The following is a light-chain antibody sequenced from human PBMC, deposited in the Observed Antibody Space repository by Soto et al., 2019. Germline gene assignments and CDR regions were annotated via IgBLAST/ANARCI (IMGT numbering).Light chain of an antibody. J-gene: IGKJ4*01. CDR2: LAS. Sequence: DFVMTQSPDSLAVSLGERATINCKSSQSVLCGSNNRNYLAWYKQKPAQTSRLLINLASKRESGVPDRFSGSGSWTDFNLAISSRHAEDGAFYYCQRYYGIPLTFRGGTRVEIK. CDR1: QSVLCGSNNRNY. CDR3: QRYYGIPLT. V-gene: IGKV4-1*01.